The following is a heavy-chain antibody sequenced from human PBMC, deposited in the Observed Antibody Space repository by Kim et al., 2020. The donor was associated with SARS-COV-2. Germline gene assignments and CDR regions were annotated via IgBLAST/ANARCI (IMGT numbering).Heavy chain of an antibody. CDR2: ISAYNGNT. J-gene: IGHJ5*02. CDR1: GYTFTSYG. CDR3: ARGLPSYYYDSSGTPVFDP. D-gene: IGHD3-22*01. Sequence: ASVKVSCKASGYTFTSYGISWVRQAPGQGLEWMGWISAYNGNTNYAQKLQGRVTMTTDTSTSTAYMELRSLRSDDTAVYYCARGLPSYYYDSSGTPVFDPXGQGTLVTVSS. V-gene: IGHV1-18*01.